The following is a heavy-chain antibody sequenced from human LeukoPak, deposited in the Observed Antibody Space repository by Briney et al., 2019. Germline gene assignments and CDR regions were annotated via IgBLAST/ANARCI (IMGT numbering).Heavy chain of an antibody. CDR1: ACSVSSGSYY. V-gene: IGHV4-61*02. D-gene: IGHD2-2*01. J-gene: IGHJ4*02. CDR2: IYTSEST. Sequence: PSQTLSLTCPVYACSVSSGSYYCSWIRQPAGKGLEWNGRIYTSESTHYNPCIKTRATISIDTSKNQFSLKLSSVTAADTAVYYCARGPHCSGTSCYEVGYYFDYWGQGTLVTVSS. CDR3: ARGPHCSGTSCYEVGYYFDY.